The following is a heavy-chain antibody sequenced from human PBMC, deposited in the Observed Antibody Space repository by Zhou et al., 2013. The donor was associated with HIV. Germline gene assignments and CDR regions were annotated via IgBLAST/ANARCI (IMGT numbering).Heavy chain of an antibody. V-gene: IGHV1-69*04. CDR3: ARDVGYSESYRKATTYFDP. J-gene: IGHJ5*02. Sequence: QVQLVQSGAAVKKPGSSVKVSCKTSGDTFTNYDFTWVRRAPGQGLEWMGRIIPILNLTNNAQKFQGRLSITVDKSTTTVYMDLSSLRSDDTAVYYCARDVGYSESYRKATTYFDPWGQGTLVTVSP. CDR2: IIPILNLT. CDR1: GDTFTNYD. D-gene: IGHD1-26*01.